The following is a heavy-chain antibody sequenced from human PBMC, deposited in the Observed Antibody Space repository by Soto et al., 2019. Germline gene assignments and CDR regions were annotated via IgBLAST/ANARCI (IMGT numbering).Heavy chain of an antibody. CDR2: ISGSGGSK. CDR1: SGTSRADA. D-gene: IGHD3-9*01. CDR3: AKGLYYDILAGYESPTPWFDP. Sequence: GRAPRVPRAASSGTSRADAGGWFIKPPGKGWDGASAISGSGGSKYYADSVQGRFTISRDNSKPTLYLQMNSLRAEDTAVYYCAKGLYYDILAGYESPTPWFDPWGQGTLVTVSS. J-gene: IGHJ5*02. V-gene: IGHV3-23*01.